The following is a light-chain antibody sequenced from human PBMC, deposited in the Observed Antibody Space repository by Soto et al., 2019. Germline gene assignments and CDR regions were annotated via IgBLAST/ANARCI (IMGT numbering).Light chain of an antibody. CDR2: DAS. V-gene: IGKV3-20*01. CDR1: QSISSSY. J-gene: IGKJ1*01. Sequence: EIVLTQSPATLSLSPGERATLSCRASQSISSSYLAWYQQKPGQAPRLLIYDASSRATGIPDRFSGSASGTDFTLTISRLEPEDLGVYYCQQYGYSPPWTFGQGTKVDIK. CDR3: QQYGYSPPWT.